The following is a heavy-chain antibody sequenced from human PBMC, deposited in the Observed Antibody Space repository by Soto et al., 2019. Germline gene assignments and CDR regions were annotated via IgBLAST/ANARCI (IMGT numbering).Heavy chain of an antibody. J-gene: IGHJ4*02. V-gene: IGHV3-33*01. CDR1: GFTFSSYG. D-gene: IGHD6-19*01. CDR2: IWYDGSNK. CDR3: ARAPYSSGWAPFDY. Sequence: ESGGGVVQPGRSLRLSCAASGFTFSSYGMHWVRQAPGKGLEWVAVIWYDGSNKYYADSVKGRFTISRDNSKNTLYLQMNSLRAEDTAVYYCARAPYSSGWAPFDYWGQGTLVTVSS.